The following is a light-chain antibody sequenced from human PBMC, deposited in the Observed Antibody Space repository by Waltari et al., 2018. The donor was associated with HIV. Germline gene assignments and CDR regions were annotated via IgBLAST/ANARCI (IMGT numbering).Light chain of an antibody. CDR2: DTS. J-gene: IGKJ1*01. V-gene: IGKV3-15*01. Sequence: TQSPPTLSVSLGKRVTLSCRASQDIGTDLAWYQQIRGQPPRLVIFDTSSRATGVPARFSGGGSGTDFTLTISSLQSEDFGFYYCQQYQTWPPETFGLGTRLDLK. CDR3: QQYQTWPPET. CDR1: QDIGTD.